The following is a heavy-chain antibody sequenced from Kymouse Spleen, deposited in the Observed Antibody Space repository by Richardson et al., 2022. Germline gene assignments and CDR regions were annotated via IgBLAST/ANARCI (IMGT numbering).Heavy chain of an antibody. CDR3: AKVYGSGSSSGMDV. D-gene: IGHD3-10*01. CDR1: GFTFDDYA. Sequence: EVQLVESGGGLVQPGRSLRLSCAASGFTFDDYAMHWVRQAPGKGLEWVSGISWNSGSIGYADSVKGRFTISRDNAKNSLYLQMNSLRAEDTALYYCAKVYGSGSSSGMDVWGQGTTVTVSS. J-gene: IGHJ6*02. CDR2: ISWNSGSI. V-gene: IGHV3-9*01.